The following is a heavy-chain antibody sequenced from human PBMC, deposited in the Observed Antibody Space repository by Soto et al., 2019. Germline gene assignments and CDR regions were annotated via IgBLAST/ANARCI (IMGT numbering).Heavy chain of an antibody. Sequence: GGSLRLSCAASGFTFSSYGMHWVRQAPGKGLEWVAVIWYDGSNKYYADSVKGRFTISRDNSKNTLYLQMNSLRAEDTAVYYCARDPIVVVPAALPYYYYYGMDVWGQGTTVTVSS. D-gene: IGHD2-2*01. CDR2: IWYDGSNK. J-gene: IGHJ6*02. CDR3: ARDPIVVVPAALPYYYYYGMDV. V-gene: IGHV3-33*01. CDR1: GFTFSSYG.